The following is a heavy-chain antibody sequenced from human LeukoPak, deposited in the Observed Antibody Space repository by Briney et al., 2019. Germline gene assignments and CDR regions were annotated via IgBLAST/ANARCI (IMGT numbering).Heavy chain of an antibody. D-gene: IGHD3-10*01. J-gene: IGHJ6*02. V-gene: IGHV3-15*01. CDR1: GFTFRNAW. CDR3: TTDQYYGSELVSMDV. Sequence: GGSLRLSCAASGFTFRNAWMSWVRQAPGKGLEWVGRIKSKTDGGTTDYVAPVKGRFTISRDDSKNTLYLQMNSLKTEDTAVYYCTTDQYYGSELVSMDVWGQGTTVTVSS. CDR2: IKSKTDGGTT.